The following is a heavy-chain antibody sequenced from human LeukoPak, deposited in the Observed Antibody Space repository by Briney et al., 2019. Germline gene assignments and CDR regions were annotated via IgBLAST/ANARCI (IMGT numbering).Heavy chain of an antibody. CDR3: TKASGYSSGAVDY. CDR1: GFTFDDYG. J-gene: IGHJ4*02. Sequence: GGSLRLSCAASGFTFDDYGMHWVRQAPGKGLEWVSGISWNSGSIGYADSVKGRFTISRDNAKSTLYLQMNSLRADDMALYYCTKASGYSSGAVDYWGQGTLVTVSS. D-gene: IGHD5-18*01. CDR2: ISWNSGSI. V-gene: IGHV3-9*03.